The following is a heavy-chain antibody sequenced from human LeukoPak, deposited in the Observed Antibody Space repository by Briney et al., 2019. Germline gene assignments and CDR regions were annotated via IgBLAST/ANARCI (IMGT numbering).Heavy chain of an antibody. Sequence: ASVKVSCKASGYTFTGYYIHWVRQAPGQGFEYMGWINPKSGSTNYAQKFQGRVTMTKDTSISTAYMELSSLTSDDSAVYYCARDPPLIILTVEVNYWGQGTLVTVS. CDR1: GYTFTGYY. V-gene: IGHV1-2*02. CDR2: INPKSGST. CDR3: ARDPPLIILTVEVNY. D-gene: IGHD2-21*01. J-gene: IGHJ4*02.